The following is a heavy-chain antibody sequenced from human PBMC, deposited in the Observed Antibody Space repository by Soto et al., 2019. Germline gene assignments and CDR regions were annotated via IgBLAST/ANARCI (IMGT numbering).Heavy chain of an antibody. Sequence: GGSLRLSCAASGFTFSSYSMNWVRQAPGKGLEWVSSISSSSSYIYYADSVKGRFTISRDNAKNSLYLQMNSLRAEDTAVYYCARDARGDLYNWFDPWGQGTLVTVSS. CDR3: ARDARGDLYNWFDP. J-gene: IGHJ5*02. V-gene: IGHV3-21*01. D-gene: IGHD3-10*01. CDR2: ISSSSSYI. CDR1: GFTFSSYS.